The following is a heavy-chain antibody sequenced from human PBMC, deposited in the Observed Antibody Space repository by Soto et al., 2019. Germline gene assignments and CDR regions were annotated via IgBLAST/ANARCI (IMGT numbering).Heavy chain of an antibody. V-gene: IGHV1-3*01. CDR3: ARDTTDIAVADSSTENDY. CDR1: GYTFTSYA. Sequence: QVQLVQSGAEVKKPGASVKVSCKASGYTFTSYAMHWVRQAPGQRLEWMGWINAGNGNTKYSQKFQGRVTITRDTSASTAYMELSSLRSEDTAVYYCARDTTDIAVADSSTENDYWGQGTLVTVSS. CDR2: INAGNGNT. J-gene: IGHJ4*02. D-gene: IGHD6-19*01.